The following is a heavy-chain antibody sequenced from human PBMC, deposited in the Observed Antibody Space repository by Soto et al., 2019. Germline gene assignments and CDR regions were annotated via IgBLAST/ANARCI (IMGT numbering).Heavy chain of an antibody. CDR1: GGSISSYY. D-gene: IGHD2-15*01. V-gene: IGHV4-59*01. Sequence: PSETLSLTCTVSGGSISSYYWSWIRQPPGKGLEWIGYIYYSGSTNYNPSLKSRVTISVDTSKNQFSLKLSSVTAADTAVYYCAGVGYCSGGSCYVGLDDAFDIWGQGTMVTVSS. J-gene: IGHJ3*02. CDR2: IYYSGST. CDR3: AGVGYCSGGSCYVGLDDAFDI.